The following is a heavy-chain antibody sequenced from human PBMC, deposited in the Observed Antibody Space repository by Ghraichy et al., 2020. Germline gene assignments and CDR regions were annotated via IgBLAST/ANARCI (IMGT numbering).Heavy chain of an antibody. V-gene: IGHV3-23*01. Sequence: GGSLRLSCAASGFTFSSYAMSWVRQAPGKGLEWVSAISGSGGSTYYADSVKGRFTISRDNSKNTLFLQMSSLRAEDTAVYYCAKEGSGSYPSRRYFDYWGQGTLVTVSS. D-gene: IGHD3-10*01. J-gene: IGHJ4*02. CDR1: GFTFSSYA. CDR3: AKEGSGSYPSRRYFDY. CDR2: ISGSGGST.